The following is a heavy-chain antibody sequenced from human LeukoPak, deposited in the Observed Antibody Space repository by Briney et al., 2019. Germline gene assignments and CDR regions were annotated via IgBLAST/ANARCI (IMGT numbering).Heavy chain of an antibody. Sequence: TGGSLRLSCAASGFTFSSYSMNWVRQAPGKGLEWVSSISSSSSYIYYADSVKGRFTISRDNAKNSLYLQVNSLRAEDTAVYYCARGMFRGFYGMDVWGQGTTVTVSS. CDR2: ISSSSSYI. V-gene: IGHV3-21*01. CDR1: GFTFSSYS. CDR3: ARGMFRGFYGMDV. J-gene: IGHJ6*02. D-gene: IGHD3-10*02.